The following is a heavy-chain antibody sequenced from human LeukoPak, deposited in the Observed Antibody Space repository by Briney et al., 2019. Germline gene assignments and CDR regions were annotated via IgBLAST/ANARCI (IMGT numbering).Heavy chain of an antibody. CDR1: GGSISGSY. J-gene: IGHJ4*02. V-gene: IGHV4-59*08. CDR2: INDSGTT. D-gene: IGHD1-14*01. CDR3: ARREAVLTGYFDY. Sequence: SETLSLTCTVSGGSISGSYWSWIRQPPGKGLEWIAYINDSGTTSYNPSLKSRVTISVDTSKKQFSLKVNSVTAAGTAVYYCARREAVLTGYFDYWGQGTLVTVSS.